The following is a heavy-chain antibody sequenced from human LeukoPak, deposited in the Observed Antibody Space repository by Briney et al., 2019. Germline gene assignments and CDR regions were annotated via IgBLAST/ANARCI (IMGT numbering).Heavy chain of an antibody. CDR1: GFTFSSYG. V-gene: IGHV3-30*18. CDR2: ISYDGSNK. Sequence: GRSLRLSCAASGFTFSSYGMHWVRQAPGKGLEWVAVISYDGSNKYYADSVKGRFTISRDNSKNTLYLQMNSLRAEDTAVYYCAKDGPTVTSFDYWGQGTLVTVSS. CDR3: AKDGPTVTSFDY. J-gene: IGHJ4*02. D-gene: IGHD4-17*01.